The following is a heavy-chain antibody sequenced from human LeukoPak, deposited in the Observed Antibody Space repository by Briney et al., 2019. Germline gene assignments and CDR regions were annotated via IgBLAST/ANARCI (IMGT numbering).Heavy chain of an antibody. J-gene: IGHJ4*02. V-gene: IGHV5-51*01. Sequence: NTGESLKISCEGSGHRFTIYWIAWLRQVPGKGLEWMGIIHPGDSDTRYSPSFQGQVTISADKSISTAYLQWSSLKASDTAMYFCARRGLEVESLVIDYWGQGTLVTVSS. CDR3: ARRGLEVESLVIDY. CDR1: GHRFTIYW. D-gene: IGHD1-1*01. CDR2: IHPGDSDT.